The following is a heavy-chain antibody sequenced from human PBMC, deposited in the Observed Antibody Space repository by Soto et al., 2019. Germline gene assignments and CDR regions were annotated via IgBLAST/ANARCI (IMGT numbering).Heavy chain of an antibody. V-gene: IGHV3-7*01. D-gene: IGHD6-13*01. CDR3: ARDLNSSSWYAYYYYYYYMDV. CDR2: IKQDGSEK. CDR1: GFTFSSYW. Sequence: GGSLRLSCAASGFTFSSYWMSWVRQAPGKGLEWVANIKQDGSEKYYVGSVKGRFTISRDNAKNSLYLQMNSLRAEDTAVYYCARDLNSSSWYAYYYYYYYMDVWGKGTTVTVSS. J-gene: IGHJ6*03.